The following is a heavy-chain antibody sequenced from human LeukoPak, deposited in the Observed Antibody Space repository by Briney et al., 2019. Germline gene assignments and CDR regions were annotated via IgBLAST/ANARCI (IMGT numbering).Heavy chain of an antibody. V-gene: IGHV5-51*01. Sequence: GESLKISCKGSGYSFTSYWIGWVRQMPGKGLEWIGIIYPGDSDTRYSPSFQGQVAISADKSISTAYLQWSSLKASDTAMYYCASFSEYSSSPGAFDIWGQGTMVTVSS. J-gene: IGHJ3*02. D-gene: IGHD6-6*01. CDR2: IYPGDSDT. CDR3: ASFSEYSSSPGAFDI. CDR1: GYSFTSYW.